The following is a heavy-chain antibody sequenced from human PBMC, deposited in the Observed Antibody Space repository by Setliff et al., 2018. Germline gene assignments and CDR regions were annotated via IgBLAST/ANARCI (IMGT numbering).Heavy chain of an antibody. CDR1: GFSFSDYA. Sequence: GGSLRLSCAASGFSFSDYAMSWVRQAPRKGLEWVANISPDGSEKYYVDSVKGRFTISRDNSENTLFLQMTSLRAEDTGIYYCAKVKKPLIRGSGFDYWGQGTLVTVSS. D-gene: IGHD2-8*01. CDR3: AKVKKPLIRGSGFDY. J-gene: IGHJ4*02. V-gene: IGHV3-7*01. CDR2: ISPDGSEK.